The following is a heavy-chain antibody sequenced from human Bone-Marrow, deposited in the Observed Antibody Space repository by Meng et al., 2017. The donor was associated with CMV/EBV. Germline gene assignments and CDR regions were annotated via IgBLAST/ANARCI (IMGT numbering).Heavy chain of an antibody. V-gene: IGHV4-59*12. D-gene: IGHD3/OR15-3a*01. CDR3: ARGWTHGMDV. CDR2: IYYSGST. CDR1: GGSISSYF. Sequence: SETLSLTCNVSGGSISSYFWTWIRQPPGKGLEWIGDIYYSGSTNYNPSRKSRLTISVDTSKNDFSLKLRSMTAADTAVYYCARGWTHGMDVWGRGTTVTVSS. J-gene: IGHJ6*02.